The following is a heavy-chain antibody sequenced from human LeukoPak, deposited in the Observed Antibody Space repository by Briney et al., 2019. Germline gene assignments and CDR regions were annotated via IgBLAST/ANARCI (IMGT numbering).Heavy chain of an antibody. D-gene: IGHD2-15*01. CDR2: ISRNSDYT. Sequence: GGSLRLSCAASGFTFTDYYMSWIRXAPGKXLEWVSYISRNSDYTTYADSVKGRFTISRDNAKNSLFLQMNSLRAEDTAVYYCAKVEXVLYSIAFGMDVWGQGTTVTVSS. J-gene: IGHJ6*02. CDR1: GFTFTDYY. CDR3: AKVEXVLYSIAFGMDV. V-gene: IGHV3-11*05.